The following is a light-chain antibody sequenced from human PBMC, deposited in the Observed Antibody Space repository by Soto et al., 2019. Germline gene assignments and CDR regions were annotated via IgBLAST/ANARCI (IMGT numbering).Light chain of an antibody. J-gene: IGLJ2*01. Sequence: QSALTQPASVSGSPGQSITISCTGTSSDVGSYNLVSWYQQHPGKAPKLMISENSKRPSGVSNRFSGSKSGNTASLTISGLQAEDESEYYCSSYAGSTTYVVFGGGTKLTVL. CDR3: SSYAGSTTYVV. V-gene: IGLV2-23*01. CDR2: ENS. CDR1: SSDVGSYNL.